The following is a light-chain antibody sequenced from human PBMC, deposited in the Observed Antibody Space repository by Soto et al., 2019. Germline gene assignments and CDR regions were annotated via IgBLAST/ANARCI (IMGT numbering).Light chain of an antibody. CDR2: GAS. Sequence: DIQMTQSPSSLSASVGDRVTITCRTSQNVFTYLNWYHQKPGKAPKLLIYGASTLQSGVPSRFSGTGSGTDFTLTISSLKPEDFATYYCQQSYGNPVSFGGGTKVEI. J-gene: IGKJ4*01. CDR1: QNVFTY. V-gene: IGKV1-39*01. CDR3: QQSYGNPVS.